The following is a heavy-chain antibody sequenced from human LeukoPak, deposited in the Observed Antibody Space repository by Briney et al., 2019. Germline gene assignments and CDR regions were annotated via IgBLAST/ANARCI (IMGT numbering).Heavy chain of an antibody. V-gene: IGHV3-30*02. J-gene: IGHJ4*02. D-gene: IGHD3-3*01. CDR2: IRYDGSNK. CDR3: ARDQFGVIIVTSQYYFDY. Sequence: GGSLRLSCAASGFTFSSYGMHWVRQAPGKGLEWVAFIRYDGSNKYYADSVKGRFTISRDNSKNTLYLQMSSLRAEDTALYYCARDQFGVIIVTSQYYFDYWGQGTLVTVSS. CDR1: GFTFSSYG.